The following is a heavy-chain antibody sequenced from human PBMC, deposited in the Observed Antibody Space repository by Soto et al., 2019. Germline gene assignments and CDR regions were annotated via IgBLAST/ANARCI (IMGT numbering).Heavy chain of an antibody. CDR2: INHSGST. J-gene: IGHJ5*02. Sequence: SETLSLTCAVYGGSFSGYYWSWIRQPPGKGLEWIGEINHSGSTNYNPSLKSRVTISVDTSKNQFSLKLSSVTAADAAVYYCARKGGYCSGGSCYGSRWFDPWGQGTLVTVSS. V-gene: IGHV4-34*01. CDR3: ARKGGYCSGGSCYGSRWFDP. CDR1: GGSFSGYY. D-gene: IGHD2-15*01.